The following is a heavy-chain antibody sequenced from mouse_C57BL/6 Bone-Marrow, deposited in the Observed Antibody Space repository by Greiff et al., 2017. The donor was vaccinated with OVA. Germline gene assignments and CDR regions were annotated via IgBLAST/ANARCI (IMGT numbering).Heavy chain of an antibody. CDR2: INPNNGGT. D-gene: IGHD1-1*01. CDR3: ARACITTVGRDYFDY. V-gene: IGHV1-26*01. Sequence: VQLQQSGPELVKPGASVKISCKASGYTFTDYYMNWVKQSHGKSLEWIGDINPNNGGTSYNQKFKGKATLTVDTPSSTAYMQLSSLTSEDSAVYYCARACITTVGRDYFDYWGQGTTLTVSS. CDR1: GYTFTDYY. J-gene: IGHJ2*01.